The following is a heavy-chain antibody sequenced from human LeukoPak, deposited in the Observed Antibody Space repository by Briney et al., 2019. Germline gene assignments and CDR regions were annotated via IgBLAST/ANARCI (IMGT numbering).Heavy chain of an antibody. CDR2: IIGSGGST. D-gene: IGHD6-13*01. CDR3: AKGPHGAAAGTRLGPFDY. CDR1: GFTFSSYA. V-gene: IGHV3-23*01. J-gene: IGHJ4*02. Sequence: PGGSLRLSCAASGFTFSSYAMSWVRQAPGKGLEWVSAIIGSGGSTYYADSVKGRFTISRDNSKNTLYLQMNSLRAEDTAVYYCAKGPHGAAAGTRLGPFDYWGQGTLVTVSS.